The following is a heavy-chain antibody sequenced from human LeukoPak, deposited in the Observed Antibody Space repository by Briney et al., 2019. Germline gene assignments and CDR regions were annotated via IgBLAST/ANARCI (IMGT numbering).Heavy chain of an antibody. CDR3: ARAGYCSSTSCYIFDY. J-gene: IGHJ4*02. V-gene: IGHV1-69*01. Sequence: SGKVSFKGSGGTLRSHAISWGGQAPGQGLEWVGGIIPIFGTANYAQKFQGRVTITADESTSTAYMELSSLRSEDTAVYYCARAGYCSSTSCYIFDYWGQGTLVTVSS. CDR1: GGTLRSHA. D-gene: IGHD2-2*02. CDR2: IIPIFGTA.